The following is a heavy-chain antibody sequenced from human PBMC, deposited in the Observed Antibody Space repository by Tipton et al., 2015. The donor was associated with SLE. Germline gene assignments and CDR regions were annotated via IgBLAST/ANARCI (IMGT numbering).Heavy chain of an antibody. J-gene: IGHJ4*02. Sequence: TLSLTCAVYGGSFSGYYWSWIRQPPGKGLEWIGEINHSGSTNYNPSLKSRVTISVDTSKNQFSLKLSSVTAADTAVYYCARGTVFDCWGQGTLVTVSS. D-gene: IGHD1-1*01. CDR1: GGSFSGYY. CDR2: INHSGST. V-gene: IGHV4-34*01. CDR3: ARGTVFDC.